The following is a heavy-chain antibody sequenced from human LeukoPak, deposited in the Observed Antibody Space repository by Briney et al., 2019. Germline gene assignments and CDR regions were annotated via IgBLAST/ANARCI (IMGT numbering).Heavy chain of an antibody. J-gene: IGHJ4*02. CDR1: GFTFDDYG. V-gene: IGHV3-20*04. D-gene: IGHD5-24*01. CDR2: INWNGGST. Sequence: GGSLRLSCAASGFTFDDYGMSWVRQAPGKGLEWVSGINWNGGSTGYADSVKGRFTISRDNAKNSLYLQMNSLKTEDTALYYCAKAFRDGYNYPFDYWGQGTLVTVSS. CDR3: AKAFRDGYNYPFDY.